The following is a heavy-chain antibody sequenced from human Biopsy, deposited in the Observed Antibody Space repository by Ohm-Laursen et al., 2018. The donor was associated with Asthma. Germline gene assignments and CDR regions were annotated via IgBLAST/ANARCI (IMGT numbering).Heavy chain of an antibody. CDR1: GYSLTDLS. Sequence: GASVKVSCKISGYSLTDLSMHWVRQAPGQGLEWMGGHDHEEGGTVNARRFQGRVTMTEDISTDTAYMELSSLSSDDTAIYYCARPSPNRDILYYYYHMDVWGQGTTVIVSS. CDR3: ARPSPNRDILYYYYHMDV. V-gene: IGHV1-24*01. D-gene: IGHD3-3*02. J-gene: IGHJ6*02. CDR2: HDHEEGGT.